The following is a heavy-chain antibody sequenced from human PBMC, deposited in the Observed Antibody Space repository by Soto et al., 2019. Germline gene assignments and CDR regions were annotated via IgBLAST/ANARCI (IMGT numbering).Heavy chain of an antibody. D-gene: IGHD5-12*01. Sequence: QVQLVQSGTEEKKPGASVKVSCKASGYTFTSYGISWVRQAPGQGLEWMGWISVHNGHTDYAQKFQGRVTMTTDTSTSTAYMELRSLRSDDTAVYYCATSYDSGFDPWGQGTLVTVSS. J-gene: IGHJ5*02. V-gene: IGHV1-18*04. CDR1: GYTFTSYG. CDR2: ISVHNGHT. CDR3: ATSYDSGFDP.